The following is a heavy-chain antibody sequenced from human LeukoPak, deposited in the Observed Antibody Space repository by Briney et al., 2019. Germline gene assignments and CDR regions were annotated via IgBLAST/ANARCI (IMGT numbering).Heavy chain of an antibody. V-gene: IGHV1-8*01. J-gene: IGHJ4*02. CDR2: MNPNSGNT. CDR3: ARAAGYYDSSGPPGG. CDR1: GYTFTSYD. Sequence: ASVKVSCKASGYTFTSYDINWVQQATGQGLEWMGWMNPNSGNTGYAQKFQGRVTMTRNTSISTAYMELSSLRSEDTAVYYCARAAGYYDSSGPPGGWGQGTLVTVSS. D-gene: IGHD3-22*01.